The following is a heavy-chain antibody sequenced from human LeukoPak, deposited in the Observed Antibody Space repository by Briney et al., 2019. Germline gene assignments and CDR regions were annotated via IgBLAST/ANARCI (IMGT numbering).Heavy chain of an antibody. J-gene: IGHJ5*02. CDR3: ASLYCSGGSCSSNWFDP. V-gene: IGHV4-34*01. D-gene: IGHD2-15*01. CDR1: GGSFSGYY. Sequence: PSETLSLTCAVYGGSFSGYYWSWIRRPPGKGLEWIGEINHSGSTNYNPSLKSRVTISVDTSKNQFSLKLSSVTAADTAVYYCASLYCSGGSCSSNWFDPWGQGTLVTVSS. CDR2: INHSGST.